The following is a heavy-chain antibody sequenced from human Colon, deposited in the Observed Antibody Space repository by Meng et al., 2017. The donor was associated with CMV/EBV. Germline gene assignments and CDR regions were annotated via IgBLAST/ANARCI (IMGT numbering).Heavy chain of an antibody. CDR1: GFTFVHAW. Sequence: EVLRVESGGGLVKPGGSLRLSCAASGFTFVHAWMSWVRQAPGTGLEWVARVRAGGTADYAAPVKGRFTVGRDDSTNTVYLQMNNLLSNDTAVYYCVTDYPERTAQIDNWGQGTLVTVSS. V-gene: IGHV3-15*01. J-gene: IGHJ4*02. CDR3: VTDYPERTAQIDN. CDR2: VRAGGTA. D-gene: IGHD1/OR15-1a*01.